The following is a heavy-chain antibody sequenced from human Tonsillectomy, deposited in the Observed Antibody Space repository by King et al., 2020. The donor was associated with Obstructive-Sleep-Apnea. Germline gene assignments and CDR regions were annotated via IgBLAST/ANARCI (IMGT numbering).Heavy chain of an antibody. CDR1: GGPISSGDYY. CDR2: IYYSGTT. CDR3: ARGVLSTGYENGSWFDR. J-gene: IGHJ5*02. Sequence: LQLQESGPGLVKPSQTLSLTCTVSGGPISSGDYYWSWIRQPPGKGLEWIGYIYYSGTTYYNPSLKRRLTISVDTSKSTFSLKLSSVTAADTAVYYCARGVLSTGYENGSWFDRWGQGNLVTVSS. D-gene: IGHD3-9*01. V-gene: IGHV4-30-4*01.